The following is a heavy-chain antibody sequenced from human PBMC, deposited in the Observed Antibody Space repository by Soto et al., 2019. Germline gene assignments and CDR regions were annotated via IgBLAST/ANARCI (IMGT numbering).Heavy chain of an antibody. V-gene: IGHV4-59*04. D-gene: IGHD3-10*01. CDR3: ARHFVAVVIKGWGY. Sequence: PSETLSLTCTVSGGSISSYYWSWIRQPPGKGLEWIGTTYYNGNAYYNPSHKSRVSMSVDTSKNQFSLKLVSVTAADTAVYYCARHFVAVVIKGWGYWGQGTLVTVSS. CDR2: TYYNGNA. J-gene: IGHJ4*02. CDR1: GGSISSYY.